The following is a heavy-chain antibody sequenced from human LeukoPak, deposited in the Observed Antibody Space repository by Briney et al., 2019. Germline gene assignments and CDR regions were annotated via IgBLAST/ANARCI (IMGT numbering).Heavy chain of an antibody. V-gene: IGHV3-7*01. Sequence: GGSLRLSCEGSGFIFSNYWMSWVRQAPGKGLDWVANINQDGTEKYYAQSVRGRFTISRDNSKNTLYLQMNSLRAEDTAVYYCARTNPGYNFDYWGQGTPVTVSS. D-gene: IGHD5-18*01. CDR2: INQDGTEK. CDR3: ARTNPGYNFDY. J-gene: IGHJ4*02. CDR1: GFIFSNYW.